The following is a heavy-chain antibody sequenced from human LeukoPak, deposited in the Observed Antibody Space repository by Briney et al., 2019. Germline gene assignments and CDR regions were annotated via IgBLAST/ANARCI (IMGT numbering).Heavy chain of an antibody. CDR2: IYPGDSDT. V-gene: IGHV5-51*01. CDR1: GYIFTSYW. CDR3: ARLMPSYYDSSGHDY. J-gene: IGHJ4*02. D-gene: IGHD3-22*01. Sequence: GESLKISCKGSGYIFTSYWIGWVRQMPGKGLEWMGIIYPGDSDTRYSPSFQGQVTISADKSISTAYLQWSSLKASDTAMYYCARLMPSYYDSSGHDYWGQGTLVTVSS.